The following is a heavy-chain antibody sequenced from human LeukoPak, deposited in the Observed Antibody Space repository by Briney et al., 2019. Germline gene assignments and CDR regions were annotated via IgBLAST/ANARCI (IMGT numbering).Heavy chain of an antibody. V-gene: IGHV3-23*01. CDR2: ISGSGGRT. D-gene: IGHD2-21*01. J-gene: IGHJ4*02. Sequence: SGGSLRLSCAASAFTFSSYTMSWVRQAPGKGLEWVSSISGSGGRTYCADPVKGRFTISRDNSKNTLYLQMNILRAEDTAIYYCAKDKTHRGAPYYFDYWGQGTLVTVSS. CDR3: AKDKTHRGAPYYFDY. CDR1: AFTFSSYT.